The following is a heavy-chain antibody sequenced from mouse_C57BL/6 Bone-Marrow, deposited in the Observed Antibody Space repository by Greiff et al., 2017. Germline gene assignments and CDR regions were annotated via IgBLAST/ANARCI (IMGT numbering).Heavy chain of an antibody. V-gene: IGHV1-39*01. CDR3: ARGYNYDYAMDY. CDR2: INPNYGTT. J-gene: IGHJ4*01. D-gene: IGHD2-12*01. Sequence: VQLKQSGPELVKPGASVTISCKASGYSFTDYNMNWVKQSNGKSLEWIGVINPNYGTTGYNQKFKGKAILTVDQSSSTAYMQLNSLTSEDSAVYYCARGYNYDYAMDYWDRGKSVTVTS. CDR1: GYSFTDYN.